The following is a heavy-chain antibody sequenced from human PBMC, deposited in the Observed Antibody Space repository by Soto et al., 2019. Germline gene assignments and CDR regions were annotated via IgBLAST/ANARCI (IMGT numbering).Heavy chain of an antibody. CDR2: IIPIFGTA. D-gene: IGHD5-12*01. CDR3: AMGSGYDRAYYYYYGMDV. V-gene: IGHV1-69*01. Sequence: QVQLVQSGAEVKKPGSSVKVSCKASGGTFSSYAISWVRQAPGQGLEWMGGIIPIFGTANYAQKFQGRVTMTADESTSTAYMELSSLRSEDTAVYYCAMGSGYDRAYYYYYGMDVWGKGTTVTVSS. J-gene: IGHJ6*04. CDR1: GGTFSSYA.